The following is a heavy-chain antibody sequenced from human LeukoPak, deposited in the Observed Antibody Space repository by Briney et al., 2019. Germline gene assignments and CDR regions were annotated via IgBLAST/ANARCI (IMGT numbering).Heavy chain of an antibody. V-gene: IGHV3-21*01. CDR3: ARAVKWEPGFDP. J-gene: IGHJ5*02. Sequence: GGSLRLSCAASGFTFSSYSMNWVRQAPGKGLEWVSSISSSSSYIYYADSVKGRFTISRDNAKNSLYLQMNSLRAEDTAVYYCARAVKWEPGFDPWGQGTLVTVSS. D-gene: IGHD1-26*01. CDR1: GFTFSSYS. CDR2: ISSSSSYI.